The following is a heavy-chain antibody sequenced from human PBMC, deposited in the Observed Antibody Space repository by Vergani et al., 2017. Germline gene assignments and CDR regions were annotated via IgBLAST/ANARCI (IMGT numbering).Heavy chain of an antibody. CDR2: FNPNSGDT. CDR3: ARAIVSSGRGGYYSDS. J-gene: IGHJ4*02. D-gene: IGHD6-19*01. Sequence: QVQLVQSGAEVKKPGASVRVSCEASRYTFTDYYIHWVRQAPGQGLEWMGWFNPNSGDTDYAQKFQGRVTLTRDTPISTAYMDLSRLRSDDTAVYYCARAIVSSGRGGYYSDSWGRGTLVTVSA. CDR1: RYTFTDYY. V-gene: IGHV1-2*02.